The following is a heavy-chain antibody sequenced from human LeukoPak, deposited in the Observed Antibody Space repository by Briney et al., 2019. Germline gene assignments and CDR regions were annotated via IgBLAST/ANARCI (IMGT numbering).Heavy chain of an antibody. V-gene: IGHV4-39*01. CDR2: IHYSGST. D-gene: IGHD2-2*01. CDR1: GGSISSTIYY. CDR3: ARFSRGTRYYFDY. J-gene: IGHJ4*02. Sequence: SETLSLTCTVSGGSISSTIYYWGWIRQPPGKGLEWTGTIHYSGSTFYSPSLKSRLAMSVDTSRNQFSLRLTSVTAADTAVYYCARFSRGTRYYFDYWGQGALVTVSS.